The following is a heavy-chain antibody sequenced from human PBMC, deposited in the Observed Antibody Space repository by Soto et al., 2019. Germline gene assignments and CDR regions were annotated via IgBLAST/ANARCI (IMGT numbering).Heavy chain of an antibody. CDR1: GGSISSSSFF. CDR2: IYNTERA. D-gene: IGHD3-22*01. V-gene: IGHV4-39*02. J-gene: IGHJ5*01. CDR3: ARGRDSSSYPFDF. Sequence: QLQLQESGPGLVKPSETLSLTCTVSGGSISSSSFFWGWVRQPPGKGLEWIGSIYNTERAYYNPSLKSRVTISADKSKKQFSLRLTSVTAADTAVYYCARGRDSSSYPFDFWGQGTLVTVSS.